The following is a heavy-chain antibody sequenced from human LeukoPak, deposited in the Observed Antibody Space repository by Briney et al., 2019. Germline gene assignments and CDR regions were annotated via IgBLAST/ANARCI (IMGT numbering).Heavy chain of an antibody. CDR1: GFTFSSYS. Sequence: GGSLRLSCAASGFTFSSYSMNWVRQAPGKGLEWVSSISSSSSYIYYAVSVKGRFTISRDNAKNSLYLQMNSLRAEDTAVYYCAGRYCDGDCSSGDTWGQGTLVTVSS. CDR2: ISSSSSYI. V-gene: IGHV3-21*01. D-gene: IGHD2-21*01. J-gene: IGHJ5*02. CDR3: AGRYCDGDCSSGDT.